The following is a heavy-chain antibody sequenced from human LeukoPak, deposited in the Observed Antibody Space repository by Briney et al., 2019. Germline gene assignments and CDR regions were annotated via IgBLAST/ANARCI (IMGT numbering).Heavy chain of an antibody. Sequence: GGSLRLSCAASGFTSSSYGMDWVRQAPGKGLEWVAFIWSDGSTKYYADSVKGRFTISRDNSENTLYLQMTSLRGEDTAAYYCAKHYCSSPSCHFDYWGQGTLVTVSS. CDR3: AKHYCSSPSCHFDY. D-gene: IGHD2-2*01. CDR1: GFTSSSYG. V-gene: IGHV3-30*02. CDR2: IWSDGSTK. J-gene: IGHJ4*02.